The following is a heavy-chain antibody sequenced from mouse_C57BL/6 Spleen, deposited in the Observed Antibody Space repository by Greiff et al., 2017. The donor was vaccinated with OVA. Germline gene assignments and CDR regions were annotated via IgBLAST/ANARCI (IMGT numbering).Heavy chain of an antibody. CDR2: INPNYGTT. D-gene: IGHD2-4*01. CDR1: GYSFTDYN. CDR3: ARKRIINDYEDGAMDY. J-gene: IGHJ4*01. V-gene: IGHV1-39*01. Sequence: VQLQQSGPELVKPGASVKISCKASGYSFTDYNMNWVKQSNGKSLEWIGVINPNYGTTSYNQKFKGKATLTVDESSSTAYMQLNSLTSEDSAVYYGARKRIINDYEDGAMDYWGQGTSVTVSS.